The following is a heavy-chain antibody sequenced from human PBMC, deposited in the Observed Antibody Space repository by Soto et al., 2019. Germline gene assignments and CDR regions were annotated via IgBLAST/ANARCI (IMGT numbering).Heavy chain of an antibody. CDR1: GFTFSSYA. D-gene: IGHD2-2*01. CDR2: ISYDGSNK. J-gene: IGHJ6*02. V-gene: IGHV3-30-3*01. Sequence: GGSLRLSCAASGFTFSSYAMHWVRQAPGKGLEWAAVISYDGSNKYYADSVKGRFTISRDNSKNTLYLQMNSLRAEDTAVYYCARDLSVVPGYYYGMDVWGQGTTVTVSS. CDR3: ARDLSVVPGYYYGMDV.